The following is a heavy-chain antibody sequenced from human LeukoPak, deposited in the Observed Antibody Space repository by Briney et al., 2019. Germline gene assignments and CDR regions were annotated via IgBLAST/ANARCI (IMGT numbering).Heavy chain of an antibody. CDR1: GGSISSSNW. J-gene: IGHJ4*01. Sequence: SGTLSLTCSVSGGSISSSNWWSWVRQPPGKGLEWIGEIIHTGSTNYNPSLKSRVTISVDKSKNQFSLNLSSVTAADTAMYYCACYYDSSGYRFDYWGHGALVTVSS. V-gene: IGHV4-4*02. CDR3: ACYYDSSGYRFDY. CDR2: IIHTGST. D-gene: IGHD3-22*01.